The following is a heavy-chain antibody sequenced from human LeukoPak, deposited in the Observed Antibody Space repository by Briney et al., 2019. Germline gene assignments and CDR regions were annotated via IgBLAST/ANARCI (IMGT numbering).Heavy chain of an antibody. CDR3: ARSMGSYYGNDAFDI. J-gene: IGHJ3*02. D-gene: IGHD1-26*01. CDR2: ISGSSSTM. CDR1: EFIFSSYS. V-gene: IGHV3-48*01. Sequence: GGSLRLSCAASEFIFSSYSMNWVRQAPGKGLEWVSCISGSSSTMYYADSVKGRFTISRDNAKNSLYLQMNSLRAEDTAVYYCARSMGSYYGNDAFDIWGQGTMVTVSS.